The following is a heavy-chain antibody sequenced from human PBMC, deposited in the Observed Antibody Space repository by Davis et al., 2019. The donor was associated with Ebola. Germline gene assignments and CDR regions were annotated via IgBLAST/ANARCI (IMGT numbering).Heavy chain of an antibody. CDR2: IYTDGTTT. D-gene: IGHD4/OR15-4a*01. Sequence: GESLKISCAASGFIVTDYWMHWVRQVPGKGLVWVSRIYTDGTTTKYADSVKGRFTISRDNAKNTLYLQMNSLRAEDTAVYFCARGLWGAPPGMDVWGQGTTVTVSS. J-gene: IGHJ6*02. V-gene: IGHV3-74*03. CDR1: GFIVTDYW. CDR3: ARGLWGAPPGMDV.